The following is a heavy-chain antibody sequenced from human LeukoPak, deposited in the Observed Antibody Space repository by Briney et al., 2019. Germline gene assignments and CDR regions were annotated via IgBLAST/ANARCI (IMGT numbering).Heavy chain of an antibody. Sequence: GGSLRLSCAASGFTFSSNGMRWVRQAPGKGLEWVAFIRYGGNDERYADSVKGRFTISRDNSKNTLYLQMNSLRAEDTAMYYCAKDRCESYFYFDFWGRGTLVSVSS. CDR1: GFTFSSNG. D-gene: IGHD1-26*01. CDR2: IRYGGNDE. J-gene: IGHJ4*02. V-gene: IGHV3-30*02. CDR3: AKDRCESYFYFDF.